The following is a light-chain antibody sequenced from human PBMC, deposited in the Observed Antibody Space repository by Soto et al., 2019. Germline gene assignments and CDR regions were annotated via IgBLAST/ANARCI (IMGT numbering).Light chain of an antibody. CDR1: QSVSSN. J-gene: IGKJ3*01. Sequence: EMVMTQSPATLSVSPGERATLSCRASQSVSSNLAWYQQKPGQAPRLLIYGASTRATGIPARFSGSGSGTEFTLTISSLQSEDFAVYYCQQSATFGPGTKVDIK. CDR2: GAS. CDR3: QQSAT. V-gene: IGKV3-15*01.